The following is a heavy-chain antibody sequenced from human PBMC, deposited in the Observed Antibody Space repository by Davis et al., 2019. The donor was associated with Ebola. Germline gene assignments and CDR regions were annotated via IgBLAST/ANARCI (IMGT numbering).Heavy chain of an antibody. J-gene: IGHJ4*02. CDR1: GYSITSGFS. CDR3: ARDFVY. CDR2: IYHNGRT. Sequence: SETLSLTCTVSGYSITSGFSWGWIRQPPGKGLEWIGSIYHNGRTNYRPSLKSRVTISLDTSNNQLSLKMTSVTAADTAIYYCARDFVYWGQGTLVTVSS. V-gene: IGHV4-38-2*02.